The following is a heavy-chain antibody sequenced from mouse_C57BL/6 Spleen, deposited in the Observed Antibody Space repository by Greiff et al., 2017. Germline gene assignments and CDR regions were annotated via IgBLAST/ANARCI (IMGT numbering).Heavy chain of an antibody. CDR1: GYAFSSSW. V-gene: IGHV1-82*01. CDR3: ARDDYGSIFDY. D-gene: IGHD1-1*01. J-gene: IGHJ2*01. CDR2: IYPGDGDT. Sequence: QVQLQQSGPELVKPGASVKISCKASGYAFSSSWMNWVKQRTGKGLEWIGRIYPGDGDTNYNGKFTGKATLTADKSSSTSYMQVSSLAAWDSAVYFCARDDYGSIFDYWGQGTTLTVSS.